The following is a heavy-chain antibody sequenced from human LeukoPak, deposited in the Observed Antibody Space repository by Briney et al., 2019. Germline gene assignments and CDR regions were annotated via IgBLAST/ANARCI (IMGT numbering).Heavy chain of an antibody. D-gene: IGHD3-3*01. Sequence: GESLKISCKGSGYSFTSYWIGWVRQMPGKGLDGMGMRYPGDSDTRYSPSFQGQVTLSADKSISTAYLQWSSLKASDTAMYYCARLSYDFWSGQFDYWGQGTLVSVSS. V-gene: IGHV5-51*01. CDR3: ARLSYDFWSGQFDY. CDR2: RYPGDSDT. CDR1: GYSFTSYW. J-gene: IGHJ4*02.